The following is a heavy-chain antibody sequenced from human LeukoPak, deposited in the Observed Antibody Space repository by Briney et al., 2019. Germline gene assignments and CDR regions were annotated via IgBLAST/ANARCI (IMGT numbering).Heavy chain of an antibody. CDR3: AREDLTFGGVIVIDY. D-gene: IGHD3-16*02. Sequence: SETLSLTCTVSGGSISSYDWNWIRQPAGKGLEWIGRIYTSGSTNYNPSLKSRVTISVDKSKNQFSLKLSSVTAADTAVYYCAREDLTFGGVIVIDYWGQGTLVTVSS. CDR2: IYTSGST. V-gene: IGHV4-4*07. CDR1: GGSISSYD. J-gene: IGHJ4*02.